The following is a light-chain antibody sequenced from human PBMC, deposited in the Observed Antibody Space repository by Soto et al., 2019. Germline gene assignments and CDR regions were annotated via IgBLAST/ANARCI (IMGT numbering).Light chain of an antibody. J-gene: IGKJ1*01. V-gene: IGKV1-5*03. CDR2: KAS. CDR3: QQYNSYWT. Sequence: SQMTQAPSTPSASVGDKGPITCPASQSISSWLAWYQQQPGKAPKLLIYKASSLESGVPSRFSASGSGTEFTLTISSLQPDDFATYYCQQYNSYWTFGQGTKV. CDR1: QSISSW.